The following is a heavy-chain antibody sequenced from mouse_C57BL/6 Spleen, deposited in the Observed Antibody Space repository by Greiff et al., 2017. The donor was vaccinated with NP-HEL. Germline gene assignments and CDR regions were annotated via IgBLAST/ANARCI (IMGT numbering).Heavy chain of an antibody. J-gene: IGHJ3*01. CDR1: GFNIKDYY. CDR3: PTAYYGNLFAY. V-gene: IGHV14-1*01. Sequence: VQLQQSGAELVRPGASVKLSCTASGFNIKDYYMHWVKQRPEQGLEWIGRIDPEDGDTEYAPKFQGKATMTADTSSNTADLQLSSLTSEDTAVYYCPTAYYGNLFAYWGQGTLVTVSA. CDR2: IDPEDGDT. D-gene: IGHD2-10*01.